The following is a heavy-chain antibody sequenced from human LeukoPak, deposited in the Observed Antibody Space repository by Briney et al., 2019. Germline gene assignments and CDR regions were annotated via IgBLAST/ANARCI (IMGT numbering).Heavy chain of an antibody. CDR2: ISGSGGDT. J-gene: IGHJ4*02. CDR1: GITFRDAW. Sequence: PGGSLRLSCVVSGITFRDAWMSWVRQAPGKGLEWVSGISGSGGDTYYADSVKGRFTISRDNSKNTLYLQMNSLRAEDTAVYYCAKATYYYDSSGYRGGYFDYWGQGTLVTVSS. D-gene: IGHD3-22*01. V-gene: IGHV3-23*01. CDR3: AKATYYYDSSGYRGGYFDY.